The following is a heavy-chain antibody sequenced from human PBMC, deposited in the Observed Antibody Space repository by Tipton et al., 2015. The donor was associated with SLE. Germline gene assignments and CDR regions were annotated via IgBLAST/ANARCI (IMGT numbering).Heavy chain of an antibody. D-gene: IGHD5-24*01. J-gene: IGHJ5*02. V-gene: IGHV4-39*07. CDR3: ARDRGDGYKDP. CDR2: IYYSGST. CDR1: GGSISSSSYY. Sequence: TLSLTCTVSGGSISSSSYYWGWIRQPPGKGLEWIGSIYYSGSTYYNPSLKSRVTISVDTSKNQFSLKLSSVTAADTAVYYCARDRGDGYKDPWGQGTLVTVSS.